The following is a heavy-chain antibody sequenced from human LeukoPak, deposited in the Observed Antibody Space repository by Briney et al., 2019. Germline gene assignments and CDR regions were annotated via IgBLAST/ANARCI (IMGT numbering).Heavy chain of an antibody. CDR1: GGSFSGYY. V-gene: IGHV4-34*01. D-gene: IGHD3-22*01. Sequence: SETLSLTCAVYGGSFSGYYWSWIRQPPGKGLEWIGEINHSGSTNYNPSLKSRVTISVDTSKNQFSLKLSSVTAADTAVYYCARWGMIVVVPDAFDIWGQGTMVTVSS. J-gene: IGHJ3*02. CDR3: ARWGMIVVVPDAFDI. CDR2: INHSGST.